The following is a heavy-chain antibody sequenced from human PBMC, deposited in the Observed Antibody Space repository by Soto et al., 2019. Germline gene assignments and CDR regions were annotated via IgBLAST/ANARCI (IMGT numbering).Heavy chain of an antibody. Sequence: QTLSLPSAISGDSVSSRSAAWNLIRQSPSRGLEWLGRTYYRSKWYNEYAVSVKSRITINPDTSKNQFSLQLNSVTPEDTAMYFCARTQSVFDYWGQGTQVTVSS. V-gene: IGHV6-1*01. CDR2: TYYRSKWYN. CDR1: GDSVSSRSAA. CDR3: ARTQSVFDY. J-gene: IGHJ4*02.